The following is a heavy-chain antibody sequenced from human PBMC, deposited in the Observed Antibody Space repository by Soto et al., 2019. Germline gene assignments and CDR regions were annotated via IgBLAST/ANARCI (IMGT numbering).Heavy chain of an antibody. D-gene: IGHD2-21*01. J-gene: IGHJ5*01. CDR1: GFPFSDAW. CDR3: VWSGRPERFDF. CDR2: IISNRGGGTT. Sequence: EVQLVESGGGLVMPGGSLRLSCVASGFPFSDAWMSWVRQAPGKGLEWVGRIISNRGGGTTDYPTPAKGGFTISRDDSKNTLYLQMNSLKTEDTAVYYCVWSGRPERFDFWGRGTLVTVSS. V-gene: IGHV3-15*01.